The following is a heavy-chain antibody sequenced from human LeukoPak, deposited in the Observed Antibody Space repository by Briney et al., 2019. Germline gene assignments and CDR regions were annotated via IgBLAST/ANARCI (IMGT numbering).Heavy chain of an antibody. J-gene: IGHJ5*02. CDR1: GGSISSYY. CDR3: ARNRSPLRPNSLFDP. Sequence: SETLSLTCTVSGGSISSYYWSWIRQPPGKGLEWIGYIYTSGGTNYNPSLKSRVTISVDTSKNQFSLKLSSVTAADTAVYYCARNRSPLRPNSLFDPWGQGTLVTVSS. CDR2: IYTSGGT. V-gene: IGHV4-4*09. D-gene: IGHD5-18*01.